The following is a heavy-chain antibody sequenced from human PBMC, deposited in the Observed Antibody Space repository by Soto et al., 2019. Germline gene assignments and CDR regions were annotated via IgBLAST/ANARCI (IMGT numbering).Heavy chain of an antibody. D-gene: IGHD6-13*01. J-gene: IGHJ6*02. CDR1: GFTFSSYG. CDR3: AQDGDKYSTALLDV. CDR2: ISYDGSNK. Sequence: GGSLRLSCAASGFTFSSYGMHWVRQAPGKGLEWVAVISYDGSNKYYADSVKGRFTISRDNSKNTLYLQMNSLRAEDTAVYHCAQDGDKYSTALLDVWGQGTTVTVSS. V-gene: IGHV3-30*18.